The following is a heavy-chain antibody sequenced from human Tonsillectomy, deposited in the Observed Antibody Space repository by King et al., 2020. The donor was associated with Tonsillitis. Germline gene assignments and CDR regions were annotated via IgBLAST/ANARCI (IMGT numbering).Heavy chain of an antibody. J-gene: IGHJ6*02. CDR3: ARLYYDFPYGMDV. D-gene: IGHD3-3*01. Sequence: QLQESGPGLVKPSETLSLTCTVSGGPLTGYYWNWIRQSPGKGLEWIGYVYYSGSTNYNPSLQGRVTMSVDTSKNQFSLRVHSLTAADSAVYYCARLYYDFPYGMDVWGRGTTVTVS. V-gene: IGHV4-59*01. CDR1: GGPLTGYY. CDR2: VYYSGST.